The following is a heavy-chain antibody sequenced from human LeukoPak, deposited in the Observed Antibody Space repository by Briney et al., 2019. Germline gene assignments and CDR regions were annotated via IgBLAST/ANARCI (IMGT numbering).Heavy chain of an antibody. CDR2: ISDSGGST. Sequence: PGGSLRLSCAASGFTFSSYAMSWVRQAPGKGLEWVSAISDSGGSTYYADSVKSRFTISRDTSKNTLFLQMNSLRVEDTAVYYCAVGDYADYWGQGTLVTVSS. V-gene: IGHV3-23*01. CDR3: AVGDYADY. D-gene: IGHD2-15*01. CDR1: GFTFSSYA. J-gene: IGHJ4*02.